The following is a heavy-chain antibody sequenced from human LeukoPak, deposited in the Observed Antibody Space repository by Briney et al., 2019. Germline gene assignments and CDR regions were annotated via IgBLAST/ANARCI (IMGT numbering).Heavy chain of an antibody. CDR2: IYRSERA. D-gene: IGHD3-10*01. CDR3: ARRESTGISDY. V-gene: IGHV4-4*02. Sequence: SETLSLACAVSGDSISSSDWWSWVRQSPGKGLEWIGEIYRSERATYSPSLESRVTFSVDRSRNQLSLTLSSLTAADTAVYYCARRESTGISDYWGQGTLVTVSS. J-gene: IGHJ4*02. CDR1: GDSISSSDW.